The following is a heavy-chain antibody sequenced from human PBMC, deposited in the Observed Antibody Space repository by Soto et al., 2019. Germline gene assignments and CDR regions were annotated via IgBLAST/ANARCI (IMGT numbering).Heavy chain of an antibody. CDR3: ARHGGYDFWSGYHNPFDY. D-gene: IGHD3-3*01. Sequence: PSETLSITCAVYGGSFSGYYWSWVRQPPGKGLEWIGEINHSGSTNYNPSLKSRVTISVDTSKNQFSLKLSSVTAADTAVYYCARHGGYDFWSGYHNPFDYWGKGTLGTVSS. CDR1: GGSFSGYY. CDR2: INHSGST. V-gene: IGHV4-34*01. J-gene: IGHJ4*02.